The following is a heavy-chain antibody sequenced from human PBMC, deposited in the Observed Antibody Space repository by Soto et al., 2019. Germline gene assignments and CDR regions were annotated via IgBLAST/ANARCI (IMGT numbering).Heavy chain of an antibody. Sequence: GGSMRLSCAASGFTFSSYAMSWVRQAPGKGLEWVSAISGSGGSTYYADSVKGRFTISRDNSKNTLYLQMNSLRAEDTAVYYCAKVVTIGVYYYYMDVWGKGTTVTVSS. CDR3: AKVVTIGVYYYYMDV. CDR2: ISGSGGST. V-gene: IGHV3-23*01. CDR1: GFTFSSYA. J-gene: IGHJ6*03. D-gene: IGHD3-10*01.